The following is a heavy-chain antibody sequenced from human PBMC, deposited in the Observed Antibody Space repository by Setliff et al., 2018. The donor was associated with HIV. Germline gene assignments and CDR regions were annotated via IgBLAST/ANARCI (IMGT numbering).Heavy chain of an antibody. D-gene: IGHD6-13*01. CDR2: ISSDAITT. Sequence: GGSLRLSCAASEFTFSRYWMVWVRQAPGKGLLWVSRISSDAITTTYADSVKGRFTISRDNAKNSLYLQMNSLRAEDTAVYYCAAPRGFYSSSGWGRGTLVTVS. CDR1: EFTFSRYW. V-gene: IGHV3-74*01. J-gene: IGHJ4*02. CDR3: AAPRGFYSSSG.